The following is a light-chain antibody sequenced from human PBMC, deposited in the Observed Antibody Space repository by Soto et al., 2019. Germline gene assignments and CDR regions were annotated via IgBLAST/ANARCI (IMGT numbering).Light chain of an antibody. CDR3: TSYAGSNNFI. V-gene: IGLV2-8*01. Sequence: VLTQPPSSSGSPGQSVTISCTVTTSDVGGYDSVAWYQQHPHKAPRLIIYEVNKRPSGVPDRFSGSKSGNTASLTVSGLQADDEADYYCTSYAGSNNFIFGGGTKVTVL. CDR1: TSDVGGYDS. J-gene: IGLJ2*01. CDR2: EVN.